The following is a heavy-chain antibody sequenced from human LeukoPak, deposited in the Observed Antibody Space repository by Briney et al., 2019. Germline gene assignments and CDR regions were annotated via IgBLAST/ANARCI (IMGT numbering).Heavy chain of an antibody. V-gene: IGHV1-69*05. D-gene: IGHD3-3*01. Sequence: SVKVSCKASGGTFSSYVIIWVRQAPGQGLEWMGGIIPIFGATNYAQKFQGRVTITRNTSISTAYMELSSLRSEDTAVYYCAIDYWRGSCGYWGQGTLVTVSS. CDR2: IIPIFGAT. J-gene: IGHJ4*02. CDR1: GGTFSSYV. CDR3: AIDYWRGSCGY.